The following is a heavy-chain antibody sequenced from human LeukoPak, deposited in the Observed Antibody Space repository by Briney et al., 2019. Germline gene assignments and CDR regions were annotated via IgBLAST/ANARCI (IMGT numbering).Heavy chain of an antibody. CDR2: IKQDGSEK. CDR1: GSTFSNYW. Sequence: PGGSLRLSCAASGSTFSNYWMSWVRQAPGKGLEWVANIKQDGSEKYYVDSVKGRFTISRDNAKNSLYLQMNSLRAEDTAVYYCARDSEKAGDYWGQGTLVTVSS. D-gene: IGHD3-10*01. CDR3: ARDSEKAGDY. J-gene: IGHJ4*02. V-gene: IGHV3-7*01.